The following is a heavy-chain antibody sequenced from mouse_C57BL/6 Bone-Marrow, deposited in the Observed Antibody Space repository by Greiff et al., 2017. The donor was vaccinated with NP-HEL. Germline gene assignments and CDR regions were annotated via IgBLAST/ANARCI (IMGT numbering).Heavy chain of an antibody. Sequence: VQLKQSVAELVRPGASVKLSCTASFFTLPPPSLHWLNPSPEQGLEWIGRIDPANCNTKYAPKFQGKATITADTSSNTAYLQLSSLTSEDTASYYGARVLDYWGQGTTLTVSS. V-gene: IGHV14-3*01. J-gene: IGHJ2*01. CDR1: FFTLPPPS. CDR3: ARVLDY. CDR2: IDPANCNT.